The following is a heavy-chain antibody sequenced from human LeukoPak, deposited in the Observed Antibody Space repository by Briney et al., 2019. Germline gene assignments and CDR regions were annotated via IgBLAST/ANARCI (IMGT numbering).Heavy chain of an antibody. CDR3: ATSYGDYYDSTGYSFDY. Sequence: PGRSLRLSCAASGFTFSSYAMPWVRQAPDKGLEWVAVISYAGSSTNYADSVKGRFTISRDNSKNTLYLQMNGLRAEDTAVYYCATSYGDYYDSTGYSFDYWGQGTLVTVSS. V-gene: IGHV3-30-3*01. CDR2: ISYAGSST. CDR1: GFTFSSYA. J-gene: IGHJ4*02. D-gene: IGHD3-22*01.